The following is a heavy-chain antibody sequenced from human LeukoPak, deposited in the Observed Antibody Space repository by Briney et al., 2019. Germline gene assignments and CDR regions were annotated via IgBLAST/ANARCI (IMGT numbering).Heavy chain of an antibody. CDR2: IIPIFGTA. D-gene: IGHD5-18*01. Sequence: GSSVKVSCKASGGTFSSYAISWVRQAPGQGLEWMGGIIPIFGTANYAQKFQGRVTITTDESTSTAYMELSSLRSEDTAVYYCARGARGYSYGYCDYWGQGTLVTVSS. CDR1: GGTFSSYA. CDR3: ARGARGYSYGYCDY. V-gene: IGHV1-69*05. J-gene: IGHJ4*02.